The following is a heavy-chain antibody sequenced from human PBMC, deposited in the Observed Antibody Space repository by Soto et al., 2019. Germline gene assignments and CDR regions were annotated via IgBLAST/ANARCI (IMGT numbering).Heavy chain of an antibody. J-gene: IGHJ5*02. V-gene: IGHV4-59*01. D-gene: IGHD3-16*02. CDR1: GGSIVSYY. CDR3: ARIWGELSVDPWESWFVP. CDR2: IYYSGNT. Sequence: PSETLSFTCTVSGGSIVSYYWSWIRQPPGKGLEWIGYIYYSGNTNYNPSLKSRVTISVDTSKTQFSLKLTSVTAADTAVYYCARIWGELSVDPWESWFVPWGQGTLVTDSS.